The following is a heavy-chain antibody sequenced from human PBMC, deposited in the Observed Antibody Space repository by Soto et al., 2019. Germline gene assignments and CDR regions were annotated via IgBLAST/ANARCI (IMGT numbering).Heavy chain of an antibody. J-gene: IGHJ4*02. CDR3: ASGHDAYKVRY. Sequence: QVQLQESGPGLVKPSQTLSLTCTVSGGSISSGGTGSYWTWIRQLPGKGLEWIGYLYYTGNTYYSPYLHSRPTISIDTSESQSSLKLTSVTAEDTAVYFCASGHDAYKVRYWGQGTLVTVSS. CDR2: LYYTGNT. CDR1: GGSISSGGTGSY. D-gene: IGHD1-1*01. V-gene: IGHV4-31*03.